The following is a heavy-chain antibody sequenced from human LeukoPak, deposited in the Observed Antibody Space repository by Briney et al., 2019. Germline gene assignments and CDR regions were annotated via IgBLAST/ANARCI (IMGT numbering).Heavy chain of an antibody. CDR2: IKSKTDGGTT. V-gene: IGHV3-15*01. CDR3: TTGDGYWYYFDY. CDR1: GFTFSNAW. D-gene: IGHD3-22*01. J-gene: IGHJ4*02. Sequence: PGGSLRLSCAASGFTFSNAWMSWVRQAPGKGLEWVGRIKSKTDGGTTDYAAPVKGRFTISRDDSKNTLYLQMNSLKTEDTAVYYCTTGDGYWYYFDYWGQGTLVTVSS.